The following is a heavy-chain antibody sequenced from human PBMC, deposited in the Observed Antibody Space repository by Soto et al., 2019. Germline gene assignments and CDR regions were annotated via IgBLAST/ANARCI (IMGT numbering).Heavy chain of an antibody. CDR2: ISNGRSNK. Sequence: GGSLRLSCAASGFTFSSYSLNWVRQAPGKGLEWVAVISNGRSNKYYADSVKGRFTISRDNSKNTLYLQMNSLRAEDTAVYYCAKSVDCVPAEYGSGCPFDYWGQGTLVTVSS. J-gene: IGHJ4*02. V-gene: IGHV3-30*18. CDR3: AKSVDCVPAEYGSGCPFDY. CDR1: GFTFSSYS. D-gene: IGHD6-19*01.